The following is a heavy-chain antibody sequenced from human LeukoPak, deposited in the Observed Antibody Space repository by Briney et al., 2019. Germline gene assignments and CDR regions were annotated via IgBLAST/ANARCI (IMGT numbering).Heavy chain of an antibody. D-gene: IGHD6-19*01. CDR2: IKQDGSEK. V-gene: IGHV3-7*01. CDR1: GFTFSSYW. Sequence: GGSLRLSCAASGFTFSSYWMSWVRQAPGKGLEWVANIKQDGSEKYYVDSVKGRFTISRDNAKNSLYLQMNSLGAEDTAVYYCARDRVAGGWYGRGAFDIWGQGTMVTVSS. CDR3: ARDRVAGGWYGRGAFDI. J-gene: IGHJ3*02.